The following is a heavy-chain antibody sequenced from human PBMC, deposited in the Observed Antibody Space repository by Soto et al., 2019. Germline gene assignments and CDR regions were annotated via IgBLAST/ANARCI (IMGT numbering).Heavy chain of an antibody. Sequence: PGGSLRLSCAASGFTFSSYGMHWVRQAPGKGLEWVAVIWYDGSNKYYADSVKGRFTISRDNSKNTLYLQMNSLRAEDTAVYYCARDDVGATTRAFDIWGQGTMVTVSS. CDR2: IWYDGSNK. D-gene: IGHD1-26*01. CDR3: ARDDVGATTRAFDI. CDR1: GFTFSSYG. J-gene: IGHJ3*02. V-gene: IGHV3-33*01.